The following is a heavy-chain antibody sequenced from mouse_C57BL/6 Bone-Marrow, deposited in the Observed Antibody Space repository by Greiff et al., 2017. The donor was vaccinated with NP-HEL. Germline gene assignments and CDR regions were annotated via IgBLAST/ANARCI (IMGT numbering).Heavy chain of an antibody. CDR1: GFTFSNYW. CDR2: IRLKSDNYAT. V-gene: IGHV6-3*01. J-gene: IGHJ2*01. Sequence: EVKVEESGGGLVQPGGSMKLSCVASGFTFSNYWMNWVRQSPEKGLEWVAQIRLKSDNYATHYAESVKGRFTISRDDSKSSVYLQMNNLRAEDTGIYYCTGRTPFDYWGQGTTLTVSS. CDR3: TGRTPFDY.